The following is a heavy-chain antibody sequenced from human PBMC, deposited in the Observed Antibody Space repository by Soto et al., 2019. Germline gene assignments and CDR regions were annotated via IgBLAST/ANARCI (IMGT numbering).Heavy chain of an antibody. J-gene: IGHJ6*02. Sequence: PVGSLRLSCAASGFTFSSYEMNWVRQAPGKGLEWVSYISSSGSTIYYADSVKGRFTISRDNAKNSLYLQMNSLRAEDTAVYYCAGSSSGFVAEDYYYYYGMDVWGQGTTVTVSS. CDR2: ISSSGSTI. CDR3: AGSSSGFVAEDYYYYYGMDV. D-gene: IGHD6-6*01. CDR1: GFTFSSYE. V-gene: IGHV3-48*03.